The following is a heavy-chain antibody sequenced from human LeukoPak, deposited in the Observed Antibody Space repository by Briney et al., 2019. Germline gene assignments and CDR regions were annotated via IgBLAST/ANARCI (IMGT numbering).Heavy chain of an antibody. V-gene: IGHV3-74*01. CDR2: IINDGSYT. CDR3: AKSYYDFWSGYRRDHFDY. CDR1: GFTFSPVW. D-gene: IGHD3-3*01. J-gene: IGHJ4*02. Sequence: GGSLRLSCAASGFTFSPVWMHWVRQAPGKGLMWVSHIINDGSYTTYADSVKGRFTISRDNAKNTVYLQMNSLRAEDTAVYYCAKSYYDFWSGYRRDHFDYWGQGTLVTVSS.